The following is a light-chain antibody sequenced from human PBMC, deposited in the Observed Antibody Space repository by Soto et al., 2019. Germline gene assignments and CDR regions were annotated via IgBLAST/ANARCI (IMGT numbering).Light chain of an antibody. CDR3: QKSYSTPLT. V-gene: IGKV1-39*01. CDR2: AAS. Sequence: DIHMTQSPSSLSASVGDRVTITCRASHSISSYLNWYQQKPVKAPELLVYAASRLQRGGPLRVSGRGSWTGLILPIHCMPSEGFGNYHCQKSYSTPLTFGQGTKVDIK. J-gene: IGKJ1*01. CDR1: HSISSY.